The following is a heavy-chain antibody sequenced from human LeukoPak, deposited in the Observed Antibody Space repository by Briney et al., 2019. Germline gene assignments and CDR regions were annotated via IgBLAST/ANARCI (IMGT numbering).Heavy chain of an antibody. CDR2: IYYSGST. CDR1: GGSISSSY. Sequence: SETLSLTCTVSGGSISSSYRSWIRQPPGKRLEWIGYIYYSGSTNYNPSLKSRVTISVDTSKNQFSLKLSSVTAADTAVYYCARVLGAYCSGGSCYSSWYFDLWGRGTLVTVSA. CDR3: ARVLGAYCSGGSCYSSWYFDL. V-gene: IGHV4-59*01. J-gene: IGHJ2*01. D-gene: IGHD2-15*01.